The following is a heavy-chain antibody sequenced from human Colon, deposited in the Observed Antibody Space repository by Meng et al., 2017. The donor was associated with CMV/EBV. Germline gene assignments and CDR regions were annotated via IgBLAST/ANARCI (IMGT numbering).Heavy chain of an antibody. D-gene: IGHD6-13*01. J-gene: IGHJ4*02. Sequence: QESAPILVNPSQTSPLTCTVAGGSISSPSSYWAWVRQPPGKGLEWIGSIYYTGGTFYSPSPKSRVTISIDTSKNHFSLKLNSVTAADTAMYYCTRETGGSSLAYWGQGILVTVSS. CDR3: TRETGGSSLAY. CDR1: GGSISSPSSY. CDR2: IYYTGGT. V-gene: IGHV4-39*02.